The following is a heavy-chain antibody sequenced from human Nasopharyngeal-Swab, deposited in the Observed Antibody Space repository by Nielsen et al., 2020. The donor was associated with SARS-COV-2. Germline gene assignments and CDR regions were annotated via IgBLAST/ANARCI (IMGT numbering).Heavy chain of an antibody. J-gene: IGHJ4*02. CDR2: ISGSGGST. CDR1: GFTFSSYA. V-gene: IGHV3-23*01. CDR3: AKDRKHIVVVTAEQ. D-gene: IGHD2-21*02. Sequence: GESLKISCAASGFTFSSYAMSWVRQAPGKGPEWVSAISGSGGSTYYADSVKGRFTISRDNSKNTLYLQMNSLRAEDTAVYYCAKDRKHIVVVTAEQWGQGTLVTVSS.